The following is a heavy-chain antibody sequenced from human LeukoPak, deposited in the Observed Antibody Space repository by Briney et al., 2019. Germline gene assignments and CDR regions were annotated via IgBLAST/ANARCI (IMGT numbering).Heavy chain of an antibody. CDR3: ARYTIFGAPPDY. CDR1: GYTFTSYG. J-gene: IGHJ4*02. D-gene: IGHD3-3*01. CDR2: ISAYNGNT. Sequence: ASVKVSCKASGYTFTSYGISWMRQPPGQGLEWMGWISAYNGNTNYAQKLQGRVTMTTDTSTSTAYMELRSLRSDDTAVYYCARYTIFGAPPDYWGQGTLVTVSS. V-gene: IGHV1-18*01.